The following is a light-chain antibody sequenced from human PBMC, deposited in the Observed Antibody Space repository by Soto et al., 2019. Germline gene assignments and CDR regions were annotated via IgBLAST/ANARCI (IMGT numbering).Light chain of an antibody. CDR2: KAS. V-gene: IGKV1-5*03. J-gene: IGKJ2*01. CDR1: QTMGTW. Sequence: DIQLTQSPSTLSASVGDRVIITCRASQTMGTWLAWYQERPGKATRLLIYKASTLERGVPSRFSGSGSGTEFTLTISNRQPEDCATYYCHLYNTYSPTLGQGTKLEI. CDR3: HLYNTYSPT.